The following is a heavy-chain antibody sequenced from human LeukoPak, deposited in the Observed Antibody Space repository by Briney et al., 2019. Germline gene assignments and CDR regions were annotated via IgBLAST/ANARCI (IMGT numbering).Heavy chain of an antibody. CDR2: ISGSGGST. D-gene: IGHD5-12*01. CDR1: GFTFSSYA. Sequence: GGSLRLPCAASGFTFSSYAMSWVRQAPGKGLEWVSAISGSGGSTYYADPVKGRFTISRDNSKNTLYLQMNSLRAEDTAVYYCADRYSGYEGGDYWGQGTLVTVSS. CDR3: ADRYSGYEGGDY. J-gene: IGHJ4*02. V-gene: IGHV3-23*01.